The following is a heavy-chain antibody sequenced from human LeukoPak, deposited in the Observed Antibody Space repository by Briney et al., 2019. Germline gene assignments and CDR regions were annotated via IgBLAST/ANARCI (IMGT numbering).Heavy chain of an antibody. Sequence: PGGSLRLSCAASGFTFSNYWMTWVRQAPGKGLEWVAHIKQDGSDKYYVDSVKGRFTISRDNAKNSLSLQMNSLRAEDTAMYYCMRDSGWYRFDYWGQGTLVTVSA. D-gene: IGHD6-13*01. J-gene: IGHJ4*02. V-gene: IGHV3-7*03. CDR2: IKQDGSDK. CDR3: MRDSGWYRFDY. CDR1: GFTFSNYW.